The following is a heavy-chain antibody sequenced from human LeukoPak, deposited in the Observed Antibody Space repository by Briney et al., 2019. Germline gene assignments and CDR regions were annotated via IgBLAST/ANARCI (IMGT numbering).Heavy chain of an antibody. CDR1: GFTVSSNY. D-gene: IGHD6-13*01. V-gene: IGHV3-66*01. Sequence: PGGSLRLSCAASGFTVSSNYMSWVRQAPGKGLEWVSVIYSGGSTYYADSVKGRFTISRDNAKNSLYLQMNSLRAEDTAVYYCARVGKYSSSWTFDYWGQGTLVTVSS. CDR3: ARVGKYSSSWTFDY. J-gene: IGHJ4*02. CDR2: IYSGGST.